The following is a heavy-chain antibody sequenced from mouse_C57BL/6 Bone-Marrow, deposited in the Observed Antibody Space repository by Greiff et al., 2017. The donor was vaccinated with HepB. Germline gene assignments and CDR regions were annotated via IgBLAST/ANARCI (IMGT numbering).Heavy chain of an antibody. D-gene: IGHD1-1*01. Sequence: VMLVESGAELVKPGASVKMSCKASGYTFTTYPIEWMKQNHGKSLEWIGNFHPYNDDTKYNEKFKGKATLTVEKSSSTVYLELSRLTSDDSAVYYCARSYYYGSTHWYFDVWGTGTTVTVSS. V-gene: IGHV1-47*01. CDR2: FHPYNDDT. CDR3: ARSYYYGSTHWYFDV. CDR1: GYTFTTYP. J-gene: IGHJ1*03.